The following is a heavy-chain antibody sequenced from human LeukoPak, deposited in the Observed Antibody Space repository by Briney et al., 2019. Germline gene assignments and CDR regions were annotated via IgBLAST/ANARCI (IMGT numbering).Heavy chain of an antibody. CDR1: GGSISSYY. D-gene: IGHD3-22*01. CDR2: IYTSGST. V-gene: IGHV4-4*09. J-gene: IGHJ3*02. Sequence: SETLSLTCTVYGGSISSYYWSWIRQPPGKGREWIGYIYTSGSTNYNPSLKSRVTISVDTSKNQFSLKLSSVTAADTAVYYCARRVRAGAFDIWGQGTMVTVSS. CDR3: ARRVRAGAFDI.